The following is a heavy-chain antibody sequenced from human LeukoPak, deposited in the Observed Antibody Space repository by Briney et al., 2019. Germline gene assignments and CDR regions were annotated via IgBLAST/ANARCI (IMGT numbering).Heavy chain of an antibody. D-gene: IGHD3-16*02. V-gene: IGHV5-51*01. Sequence: GESLKISCQGSGYSFTNHWIGWVRQTAGKGLEWMGIVYPGDSDIRYSPPFQGQVTISVDKSINTVYLQWSSLKASDSGMYYCAGRFIAQPALDYWGQGTLVTVSS. CDR1: GYSFTNHW. CDR3: AGRFIAQPALDY. CDR2: VYPGDSDI. J-gene: IGHJ4*02.